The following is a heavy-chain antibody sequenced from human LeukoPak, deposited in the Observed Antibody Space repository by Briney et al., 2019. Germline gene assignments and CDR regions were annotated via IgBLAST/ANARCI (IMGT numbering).Heavy chain of an antibody. Sequence: ASVKVSCKASGYTFTGYYMHWVRQAPGQGLEWMGWMNPNTGNTGYAQKFQGRVTMTRNTSISTAYMELNSLRSEDTAVYYCARGVGYCSSTSCFRRFDPWGPGTLVTVSS. CDR2: MNPNTGNT. D-gene: IGHD2-2*03. CDR1: GYTFTGYY. J-gene: IGHJ5*02. CDR3: ARGVGYCSSTSCFRRFDP. V-gene: IGHV1-8*02.